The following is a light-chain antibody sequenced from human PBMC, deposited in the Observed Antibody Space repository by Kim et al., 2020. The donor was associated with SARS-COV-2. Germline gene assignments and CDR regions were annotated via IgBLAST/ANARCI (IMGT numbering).Light chain of an antibody. CDR2: RNN. J-gene: IGLJ3*02. CDR1: NNNAGYEG. Sequence: HPAKLTCPGNNNNAGYEGAVWLEQDRGHPPRLLSYRNNDRPSGISERFSASRSVTTASLTITGLQPEDEADYYCSAWDSSLKGWVFGGGTKLTVL. V-gene: IGLV10-54*04. CDR3: SAWDSSLKGWV.